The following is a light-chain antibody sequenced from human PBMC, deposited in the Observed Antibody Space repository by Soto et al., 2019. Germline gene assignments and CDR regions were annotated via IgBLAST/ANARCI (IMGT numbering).Light chain of an antibody. J-gene: IGKJ5*01. CDR3: QQSYSTPIS. V-gene: IGKV1-39*01. CDR1: QSISSH. CDR2: TAS. Sequence: DIRRTQSKSSLSASVGDTVTITCRASQSISSHLNWYQQKPGKAPNLLMYTASNLQSGVPSRFSGSGSGTDFTLTISSLQPEDFATYYCQQSYSTPISFGQGTRLAIK.